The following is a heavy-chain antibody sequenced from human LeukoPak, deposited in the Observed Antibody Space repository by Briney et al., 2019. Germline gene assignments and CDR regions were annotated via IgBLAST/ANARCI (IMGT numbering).Heavy chain of an antibody. CDR3: ARDEESEYSSSWARWY. Sequence: ASVKVSCKASGYTFTSYGISWVRQAPGQGLEWMGWISAYNGNTNYAQKLQGRVTITADKSTSTAYMELSSLRSEDTAVYYCARDEESEYSSSWARWYWGQGTLVTVSS. CDR2: ISAYNGNT. V-gene: IGHV1-18*01. CDR1: GYTFTSYG. D-gene: IGHD6-13*01. J-gene: IGHJ4*02.